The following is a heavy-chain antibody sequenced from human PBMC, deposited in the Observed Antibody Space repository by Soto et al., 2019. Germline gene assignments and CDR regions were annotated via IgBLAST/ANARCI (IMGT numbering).Heavy chain of an antibody. V-gene: IGHV3-23*01. Sequence: EVQLLEPAGGSVQPGGSLRLSCAASGFTFSNYAMSWVRQDPGKGLEWVSAVSDNGGRTRYADSVKGRYTISRYNSQNTLYLQMLSLRADDAAIYYCAKDYWNPRYFDNWGQGTLVTVSS. D-gene: IGHD1-1*01. J-gene: IGHJ4*02. CDR3: AKDYWNPRYFDN. CDR1: GFTFSNYA. CDR2: VSDNGGRT.